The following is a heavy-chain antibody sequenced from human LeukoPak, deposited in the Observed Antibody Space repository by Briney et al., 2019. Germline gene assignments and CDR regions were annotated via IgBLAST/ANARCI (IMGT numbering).Heavy chain of an antibody. V-gene: IGHV3-21*01. CDR1: GFTFSSYS. D-gene: IGHD3-22*01. J-gene: IGHJ4*02. Sequence: PGGSLRLSCAASGFTFSSYSMNWVRQAPGKGLEWVSSISRSSSYIYYADSVKGRFTISRDNAKNSLYLQMNSLRAEDTAVYYCNPYYYDSSGYYYDYWGQGTLVTVSS. CDR3: NPYYYDSSGYYYDY. CDR2: ISRSSSYI.